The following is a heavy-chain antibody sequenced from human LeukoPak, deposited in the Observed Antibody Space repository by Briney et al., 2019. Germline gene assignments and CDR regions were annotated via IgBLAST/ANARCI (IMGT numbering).Heavy chain of an antibody. CDR3: ARFRPDAFDI. J-gene: IGHJ3*02. V-gene: IGHV3-21*01. Sequence: GGSLRLSCEVSGFTFSSYHMNWVRQAPGKGLEWVSSIGSSGSYIYYADSLTGRFTISRDNAKNSLYLQMNSLRAEDTAVYYCARFRPDAFDIWGQGTMVTVSS. CDR1: GFTFSSYH. CDR2: IGSSGSYI.